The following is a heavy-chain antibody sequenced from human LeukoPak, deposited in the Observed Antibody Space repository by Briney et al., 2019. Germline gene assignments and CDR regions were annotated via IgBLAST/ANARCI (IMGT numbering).Heavy chain of an antibody. CDR1: EFTVSSNY. Sequence: PGGSLRLSCAASEFTVSSNYMSWVRQAPGKGLEWVSVIYSGGSTYYADSVKGRFTISRDNSKNTLYLQMNSLRAEDTAVYYCARGRGYSYGLGYWGQGTLVTVSS. J-gene: IGHJ4*02. CDR3: ARGRGYSYGLGY. V-gene: IGHV3-53*01. D-gene: IGHD5-18*01. CDR2: IYSGGST.